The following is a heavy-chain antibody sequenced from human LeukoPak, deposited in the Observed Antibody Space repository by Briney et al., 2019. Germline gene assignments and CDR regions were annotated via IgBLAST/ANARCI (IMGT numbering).Heavy chain of an antibody. CDR2: IRSDGSNK. D-gene: IGHD6-19*01. Sequence: PGGSLRLSCAASGFTFSNYALHWVRQAPGKGLEWVAFIRSDGSNKYYADSVKGRFTISRDNSKLYLQMNSLRAEDTAVYYCAKKGYSNGWRDSYYFDCWGQGTLVTVSS. J-gene: IGHJ4*02. CDR1: GFTFSNYA. CDR3: AKKGYSNGWRDSYYFDC. V-gene: IGHV3-30*02.